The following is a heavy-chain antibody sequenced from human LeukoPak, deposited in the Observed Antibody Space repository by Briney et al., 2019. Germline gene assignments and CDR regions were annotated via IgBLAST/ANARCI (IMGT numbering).Heavy chain of an antibody. Sequence: GGSLRLSCAASRFTFNNYWMHWVRQAPGKGLVWVSRISGDGSSTNYADSVKGRFTLSRDNAKNTLYVQMNSLTAEDTAVYYCATQQRYGLDVWGQGTTVTVSS. D-gene: IGHD6-13*01. J-gene: IGHJ6*02. CDR1: RFTFNNYW. V-gene: IGHV3-74*01. CDR2: ISGDGSST. CDR3: ATQQRYGLDV.